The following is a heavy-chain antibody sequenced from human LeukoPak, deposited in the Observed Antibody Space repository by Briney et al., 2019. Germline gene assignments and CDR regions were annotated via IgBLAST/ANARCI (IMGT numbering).Heavy chain of an antibody. CDR2: IYYSGST. CDR1: GGSFSGYY. Sequence: SETLSLTCAVYGGSFSGYYWSWIRQPPGKGLEWIGSIYYSGSTYYNPSLKSRVTISVDTSKNQFSLKLSSVTAADTAVYYCARGTRTGAYYDFWSGYDFFDYWGQGTLVTVSS. V-gene: IGHV4-34*01. CDR3: ARGTRTGAYYDFWSGYDFFDY. D-gene: IGHD3-3*01. J-gene: IGHJ4*02.